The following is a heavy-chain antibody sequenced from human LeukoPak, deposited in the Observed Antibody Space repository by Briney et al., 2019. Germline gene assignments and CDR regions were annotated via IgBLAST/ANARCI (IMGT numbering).Heavy chain of an antibody. Sequence: GGSLRLSCAASGFTFSRYAMSWVRQAPGKGLEWVSSIRASGGSTYYADSVKGRFTISRDNSKNTLYLHMNSLRADDTAVYYCARSYSYGAGTYHFDYWGQGTLVPVSS. D-gene: IGHD3-10*01. V-gene: IGHV3-23*01. CDR1: GFTFSRYA. CDR3: ARSYSYGAGTYHFDY. J-gene: IGHJ4*02. CDR2: IRASGGST.